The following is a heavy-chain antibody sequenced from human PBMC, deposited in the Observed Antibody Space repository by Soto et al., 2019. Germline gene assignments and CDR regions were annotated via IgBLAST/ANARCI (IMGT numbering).Heavy chain of an antibody. Sequence: PSETLSLTCTVSGGSISSGTDYWSWIRQPPGKGLEWIGYIYYTGTTDSNPSLKSRVSISVDTSKNQFSLKLSSVTAADTAVYYCAGGTSAYYYNLDYWGQGTLVTVSS. CDR1: GGSISSGTDY. D-gene: IGHD3-22*01. V-gene: IGHV4-31*03. CDR3: AGGTSAYYYNLDY. CDR2: IYYTGTT. J-gene: IGHJ4*02.